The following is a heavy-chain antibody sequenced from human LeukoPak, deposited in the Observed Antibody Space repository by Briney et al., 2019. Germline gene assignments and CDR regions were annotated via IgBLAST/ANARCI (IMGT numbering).Heavy chain of an antibody. CDR2: IYYSGST. D-gene: IGHD3-10*01. CDR1: GGSISSHY. J-gene: IGHJ3*02. CDR3: ARVEWFGELSPFDI. V-gene: IGHV4-59*11. Sequence: SETLSLTCTVSGGSISSHYWTWIRQPPGEGLEWIGYIYYSGSTNYSPSLKSRVTISVDTSKNQFSLKLSSVTAADTAVYYCARVEWFGELSPFDIWGQGTMVTVSS.